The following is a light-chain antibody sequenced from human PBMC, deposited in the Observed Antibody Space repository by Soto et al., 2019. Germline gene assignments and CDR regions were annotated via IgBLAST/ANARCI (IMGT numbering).Light chain of an antibody. Sequence: EIVLTQSPGTLSLSPGERATLSCRASQSVTSTYLAWYQQKPGQAPRLLIYGASSRATGTPDRFSGSGSGTDFTLTISRLHPEDVAVYYCQQYGSSLPITFGQGTRLEIK. CDR1: QSVTSTY. V-gene: IGKV3-20*01. J-gene: IGKJ5*01. CDR3: QQYGSSLPIT. CDR2: GAS.